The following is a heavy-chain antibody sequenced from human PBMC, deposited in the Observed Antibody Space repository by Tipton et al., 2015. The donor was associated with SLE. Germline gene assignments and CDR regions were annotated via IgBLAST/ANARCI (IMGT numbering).Heavy chain of an antibody. CDR1: GGSIRSSYW. CDR3: ARAPGGTFDI. J-gene: IGHJ3*02. D-gene: IGHD3-16*01. V-gene: IGHV4-4*02. CDR2: IFYNGNT. Sequence: SLRLSCAVSGGSIRSSYWWSWVRQPPGKGLEWIGEIFYNGNTNYSPSLKSRVTMSVDKSKNHFSLKLTSVTAADTAVYYCARAPGGTFDIWGQGTIVTVSS.